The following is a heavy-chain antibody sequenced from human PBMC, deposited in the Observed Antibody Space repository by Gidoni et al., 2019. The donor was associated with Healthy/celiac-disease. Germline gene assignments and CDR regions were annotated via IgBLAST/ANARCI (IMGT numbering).Heavy chain of an antibody. Sequence: QVQLQESGPGLVKPSETLSLTCTVSGGSISSYDWSWIRQPPGKGLEWFGYIYYSGSTNSTPSLTRRVTISVDTSTNQFSLKLSSVTAADTAVYYCARGGYCSSTSCYHYYYGMDVWGQGTTVTVSS. CDR2: IYYSGST. CDR3: ARGGYCSSTSCYHYYYGMDV. J-gene: IGHJ6*02. CDR1: GGSISSYD. D-gene: IGHD2-2*01. V-gene: IGHV4-59*01.